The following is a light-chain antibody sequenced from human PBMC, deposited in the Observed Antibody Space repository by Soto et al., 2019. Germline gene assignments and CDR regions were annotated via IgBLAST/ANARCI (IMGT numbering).Light chain of an antibody. J-gene: IGKJ2*01. CDR1: QSVSSN. CDR2: LTS. V-gene: IGKV3-15*01. Sequence: EIVMTQSPATLSVSPGERVTLSCRAGQSVSSNLAWYQQKRGQAPRLLIYLTSNRATGIPGRFSGSGSGTDFTLTISSLQSEDFAVYYCQQYNNWPYTFGQGTKLDI. CDR3: QQYNNWPYT.